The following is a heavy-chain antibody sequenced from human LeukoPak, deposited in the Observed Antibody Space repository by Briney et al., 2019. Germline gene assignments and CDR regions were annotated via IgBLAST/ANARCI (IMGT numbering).Heavy chain of an antibody. CDR2: INWNGGST. Sequence: GGSLRLSCAASGFIISNYYMNWVRQAPGKGLEWASGINWNGGSTGYADSVKGRFTISRDNAKNSLYLQMNSLRAEDTALYYCAAGDRNGWYFDYWGQGTLVTVSS. CDR1: GFIISNYY. D-gene: IGHD6-19*01. J-gene: IGHJ4*02. V-gene: IGHV3-20*04. CDR3: AAGDRNGWYFDY.